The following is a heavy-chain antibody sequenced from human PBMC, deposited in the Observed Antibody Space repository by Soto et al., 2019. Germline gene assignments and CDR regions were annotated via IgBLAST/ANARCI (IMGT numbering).Heavy chain of an antibody. CDR3: TTHAGYYYNDY. V-gene: IGHV1-2*02. CDR2: INPDSGDT. D-gene: IGHD3-9*01. Sequence: ASVKVSCKASGYTFTDHYMQWVRQAPGQGLEWMGWINPDSGDTDYAQKFQGRVTMTRDTSISTAYMEVSRLRSEDTAMCYCTTHAGYYYNDYWGQGTLVTVSS. CDR1: GYTFTDHY. J-gene: IGHJ4*02.